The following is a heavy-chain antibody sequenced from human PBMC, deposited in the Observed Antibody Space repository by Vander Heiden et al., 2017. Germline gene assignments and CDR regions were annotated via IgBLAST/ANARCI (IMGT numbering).Heavy chain of an antibody. D-gene: IGHD2-15*01. Sequence: QVQLVESGGGVVQPGRSLRLSCAASGFTFSNHGMHWVRQAPGKGLEWVAVISYHGSNTYYGDSVKGRFTISRDNSKNTLYLQLNSLRPEDTAVYYCAKDRIAVAPIGDYYYYYGMDVWGQGTTVTVSS. CDR3: AKDRIAVAPIGDYYYYYGMDV. CDR2: ISYHGSNT. CDR1: GFTFSNHG. V-gene: IGHV3-30*18. J-gene: IGHJ6*02.